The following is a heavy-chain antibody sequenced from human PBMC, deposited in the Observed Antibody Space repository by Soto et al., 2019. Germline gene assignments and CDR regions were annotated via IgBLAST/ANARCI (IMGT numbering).Heavy chain of an antibody. CDR1: GYTFTSYD. D-gene: IGHD6-6*01. V-gene: IGHV1-8*01. Sequence: GASVKVSCKASGYTFTSYDINWVRQATGQGLEWMGWMNPNSGNTGYAQKFQGRVTMTRNTSISTAYMELSSLRSEDTTVYYCARDRKVRQLGRGYYYYGMDVWGQGTTVTVSS. CDR2: MNPNSGNT. J-gene: IGHJ6*02. CDR3: ARDRKVRQLGRGYYYYGMDV.